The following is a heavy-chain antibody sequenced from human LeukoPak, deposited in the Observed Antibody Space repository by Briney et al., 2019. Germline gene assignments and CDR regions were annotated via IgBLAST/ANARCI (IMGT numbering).Heavy chain of an antibody. J-gene: IGHJ2*01. Sequence: PSETLSLTCAVYGGSFSGYYWSWIRQPPGKGLEWIGYIYYSGSTYYNPSLKSRVTISVDTSKNQFSLKLSSVTAADTAVYYCARDYYGPGSLRYFDLWGRGTLVTVSS. D-gene: IGHD3-10*01. CDR3: ARDYYGPGSLRYFDL. CDR2: IYYSGST. CDR1: GGSFSGYY. V-gene: IGHV4-30-4*01.